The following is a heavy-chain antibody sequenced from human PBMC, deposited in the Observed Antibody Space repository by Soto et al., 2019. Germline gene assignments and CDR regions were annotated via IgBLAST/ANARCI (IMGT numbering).Heavy chain of an antibody. Sequence: EVQLVESGGGLVQPGRSLRLSCAASGFTFEDYAMHWVRQVPGKGLEWVSGINWNSGSIGYGDSVKGRFAISRDNAKNSLHLQLNSLSAEDTAFYYCVKDESINWYSGHFRHWGQGTLVTVCS. J-gene: IGHJ1*01. CDR2: INWNSGSI. V-gene: IGHV3-9*01. CDR3: VKDESINWYSGHFRH. CDR1: GFTFEDYA. D-gene: IGHD6-13*01.